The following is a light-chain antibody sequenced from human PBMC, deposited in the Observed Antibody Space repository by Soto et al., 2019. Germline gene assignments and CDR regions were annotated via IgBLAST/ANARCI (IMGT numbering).Light chain of an antibody. V-gene: IGKV3-20*01. J-gene: IGKJ2*01. CDR3: QQYGFSPMYT. CDR1: QSLSAF. CDR2: GAS. Sequence: EIVLTQSPGTLSLSPGERATLSCRASQSLSAFLAWYQQQPDQAPRLLIYGASTRVTGIPDRFSGSGSGTDFTLTISRLEPEDFGVYYCQQYGFSPMYTFGQGTKLEI.